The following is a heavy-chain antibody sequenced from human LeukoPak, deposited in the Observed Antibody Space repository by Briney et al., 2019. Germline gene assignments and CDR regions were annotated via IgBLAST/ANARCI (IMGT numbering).Heavy chain of an antibody. CDR1: GYTFTRHD. CDR3: ARGAAAGVYFEY. CDR2: ISAYNGNT. V-gene: IGHV1-18*01. J-gene: IGHJ4*02. D-gene: IGHD6-13*01. Sequence: ASVKVSCKASGYTFTRHDISWVRQAPGQGLEWMGWISAYNGNTNYAHHLQGRVTMTTDTSTTTAYMELRSLRSDDTAVYYCARGAAAGVYFEYWGQGTLVTVSS.